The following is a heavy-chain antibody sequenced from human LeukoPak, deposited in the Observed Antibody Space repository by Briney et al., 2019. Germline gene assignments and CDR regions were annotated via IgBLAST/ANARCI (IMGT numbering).Heavy chain of an antibody. J-gene: IGHJ4*02. CDR3: ARDLYGGNSDY. V-gene: IGHV3-53*01. CDR1: GFIVSSNY. D-gene: IGHD4-23*01. CDR2: IYSGGST. Sequence: GGSLRLSCAASGFIVSSNYMSWVRQAPGKWLEWVSVIYSGGSTYYADSVKGRFTISRDNSKNTLYLQMHSLRAEDTAVYYCARDLYGGNSDYGGQGTLVTVSS.